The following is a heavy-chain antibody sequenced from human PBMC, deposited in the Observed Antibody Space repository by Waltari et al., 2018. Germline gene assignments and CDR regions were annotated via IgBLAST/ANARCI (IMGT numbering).Heavy chain of an antibody. D-gene: IGHD5-18*01. CDR3: ARARDEETAMVYFDH. Sequence: EVQLVESGGGLVHPGESLRLSCAASGFTISRNPLSWVRQAPGKGLEWIALIYDAGSTYYPDSVRGRFTISRDYSKNTFHLQMNSLRFEDTAIYYCARARDEETAMVYFDHWGQGTLVSVSS. V-gene: IGHV3-66*02. CDR1: GFTISRNP. J-gene: IGHJ4*02. CDR2: IYDAGST.